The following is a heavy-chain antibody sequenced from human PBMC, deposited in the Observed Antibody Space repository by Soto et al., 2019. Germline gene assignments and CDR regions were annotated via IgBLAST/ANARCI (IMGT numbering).Heavy chain of an antibody. CDR3: ANTYYYGSGSYPYYFDY. D-gene: IGHD3-10*01. V-gene: IGHV3-23*01. Sequence: PGGSLRLSCAASGFTFSSYAMSWVRQAPGKGLEWVSAISGSGGSTYYADSVKGRFTISRDNSKNTLYLQMNSLRAEDTAVYYCANTYYYGSGSYPYYFDYWGQGTLVTVSS. J-gene: IGHJ4*02. CDR2: ISGSGGST. CDR1: GFTFSSYA.